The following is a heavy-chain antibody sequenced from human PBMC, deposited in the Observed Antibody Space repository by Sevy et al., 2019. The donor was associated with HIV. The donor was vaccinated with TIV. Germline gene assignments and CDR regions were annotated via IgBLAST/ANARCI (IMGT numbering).Heavy chain of an antibody. Sequence: GGSLRLSCAASGLSVSDNYMNWVRQAPGKGLELVSVIYSDGRTYYADSVKGRFTISRDNSKNTLYLHMNNLRPEDTAVYYCARDRYYDASGYYYYYYGMDVWGQGPTVTVSS. V-gene: IGHV3-66*01. CDR3: ARDRYYDASGYYYYYYGMDV. D-gene: IGHD3-22*01. J-gene: IGHJ6*02. CDR1: GLSVSDNY. CDR2: IYSDGRT.